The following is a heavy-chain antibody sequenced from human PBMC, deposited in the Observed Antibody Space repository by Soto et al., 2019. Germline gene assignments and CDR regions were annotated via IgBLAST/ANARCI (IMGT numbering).Heavy chain of an antibody. Sequence: QVQLVQSGAGVKKPGSSVKVSCKASGGIFSTYAISWLRQAPGQGLGWMGGIIPIFGTPNYAQRFQGRVTITADESTSTAYMELSRLRSEDTAVYYCARDRDDYGSGNYYNRIDFWGQGTLVTVSS. CDR1: GGIFSTYA. CDR3: ARDRDDYGSGNYYNRIDF. CDR2: IIPIFGTP. D-gene: IGHD3-10*01. V-gene: IGHV1-69*01. J-gene: IGHJ4*02.